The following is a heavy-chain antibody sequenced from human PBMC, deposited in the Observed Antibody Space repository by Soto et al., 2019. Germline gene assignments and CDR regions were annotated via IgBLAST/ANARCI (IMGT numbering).Heavy chain of an antibody. CDR2: IWYDGSNK. J-gene: IGHJ6*02. D-gene: IGHD3-10*01. CDR1: GFTFSSYG. CDR3: ARYQGSGSYYNVAMDV. V-gene: IGHV3-33*01. Sequence: GGSLRLSCAASGFTFSSYGMHWVRQAPGKGLEWVAVIWYDGSNKYYADSVKGRFTISRDNSKNTLYLQMNSLRAEDTAVYYCARYQGSGSYYNVAMDVWGQGTTVTVSS.